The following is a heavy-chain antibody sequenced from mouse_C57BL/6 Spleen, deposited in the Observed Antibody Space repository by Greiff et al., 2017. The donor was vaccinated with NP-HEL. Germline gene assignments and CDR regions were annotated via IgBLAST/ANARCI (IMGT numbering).Heavy chain of an antibody. V-gene: IGHV1-81*01. CDR3: AREGYGYFDY. CDR2: IYPRSGNT. CDR1: GYTFTSYG. D-gene: IGHD1-1*02. J-gene: IGHJ2*01. Sequence: VKLQESGAELARPGASVKLSCKASGYTFTSYGLSWVKQRTGQGLEWIGEIYPRSGNTYYNEKFKGKATLTADKSSSTAYIELRSLTSEDSAGYFCAREGYGYFDYWGQGTTLTVSS.